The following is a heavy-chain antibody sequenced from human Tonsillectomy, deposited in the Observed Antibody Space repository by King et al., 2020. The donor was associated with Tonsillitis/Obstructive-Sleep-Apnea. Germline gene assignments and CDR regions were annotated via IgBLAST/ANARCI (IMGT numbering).Heavy chain of an antibody. CDR1: GGSFSGYY. D-gene: IGHD2-2*03. V-gene: IGHV4-34*01. Sequence: VQLQQWGAGLLKPSETLSLTCAVYGGSFSGYYWSWIRQPPGKGLEWIGEINHSGSTNYNPSLKSRVTISVDTSKNQFSLKLSSVTAADTAVYYCARGGSGGYCSSTSCYRRSYYYGMDVWGQGTTVTVSS. J-gene: IGHJ6*02. CDR3: ARGGSGGYCSSTSCYRRSYYYGMDV. CDR2: INHSGST.